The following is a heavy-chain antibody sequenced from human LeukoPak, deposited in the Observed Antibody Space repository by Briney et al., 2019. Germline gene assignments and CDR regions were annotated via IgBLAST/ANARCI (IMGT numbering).Heavy chain of an antibody. V-gene: IGHV4-30-2*01. Sequence: SETLSLTCTVSGGSISSGGYYWSWIRQPPGKGLEWIGYIYHSGSTYYNPSLKSRVTISVDGSKNQFSLKLSSVTAADTAVYYCARIAARGETYFDYWGQGTLVTVSS. J-gene: IGHJ4*02. CDR3: ARIAARGETYFDY. CDR1: GGSISSGGYY. D-gene: IGHD6-6*01. CDR2: IYHSGST.